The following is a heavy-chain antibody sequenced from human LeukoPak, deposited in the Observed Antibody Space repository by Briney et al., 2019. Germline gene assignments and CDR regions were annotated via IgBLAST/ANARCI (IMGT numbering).Heavy chain of an antibody. CDR1: GFTFSSYE. CDR3: ARGRAAAGPTYYYYYYMDV. J-gene: IGHJ6*03. V-gene: IGHV3-53*01. CDR2: IYSGGST. D-gene: IGHD6-13*01. Sequence: PGGSLRLSCAASGFTFSSYEMNWVRQAPGKGLEWVSVIYSGGSTYYADSVKGRFTISRDNSKNTLYLQMNSLRAEDTAVYYCARGRAAAGPTYYYYYYMDVWGKGTTVTISS.